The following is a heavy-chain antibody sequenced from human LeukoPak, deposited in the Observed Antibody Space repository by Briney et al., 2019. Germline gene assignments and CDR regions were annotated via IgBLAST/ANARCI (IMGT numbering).Heavy chain of an antibody. J-gene: IGHJ4*02. Sequence: GESLNLSCEGSGYSFSIYWIVWVRQMPGKGLEWMGIIYSSDSDTTYSPSFQGHVPISADMSISTAYLQWSSLKASDTAMYYCARTLSGSYSYSFDYWGQGTLVTVSS. CDR1: GYSFSIYW. D-gene: IGHD1-26*01. CDR3: ARTLSGSYSYSFDY. V-gene: IGHV5-51*01. CDR2: IYSSDSDT.